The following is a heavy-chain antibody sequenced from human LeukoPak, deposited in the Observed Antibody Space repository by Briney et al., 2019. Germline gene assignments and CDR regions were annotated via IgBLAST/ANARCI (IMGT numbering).Heavy chain of an antibody. CDR3: AKMLESYDFDY. J-gene: IGHJ4*02. Sequence: GESLRLSCAASGFTFSSYAMSWVRQAPEKGLEWVSAISGSGGSTYYADSVKGRFTISRDNSKNTLYLQMNSLRAEDTAVYYCAKMLESYDFDYWGQGTLVTVSS. CDR2: ISGSGGST. V-gene: IGHV3-23*01. CDR1: GFTFSSYA. D-gene: IGHD1-26*01.